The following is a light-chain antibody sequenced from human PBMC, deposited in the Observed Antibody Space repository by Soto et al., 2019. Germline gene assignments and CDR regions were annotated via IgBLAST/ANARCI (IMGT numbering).Light chain of an antibody. J-gene: IGLJ7*01. CDR1: SSDVGSYNL. V-gene: IGLV2-23*01. CDR2: EGS. Sequence: QSALTQPASVSGSPGQSITISCTGTSSDVGSYNLVSWYQQHPGKAPKLMIYEGSKRPSGVSNRFSGSKSGNTASLTFSGLQAEDEADYYCCSYAGSSTVFGGGTQLTVL. CDR3: CSYAGSSTV.